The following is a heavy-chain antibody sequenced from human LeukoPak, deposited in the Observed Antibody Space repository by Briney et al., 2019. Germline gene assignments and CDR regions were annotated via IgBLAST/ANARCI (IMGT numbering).Heavy chain of an antibody. CDR3: ARGAPEGDYYFDL. V-gene: IGHV6-1*01. Sequence: SQTLSLTCAISGDSVSRYSAAWDWIRQSPSRGLGWRGRTYYKSKWSNNYAVSVKSRITINPDTSKNQFSLLLNSVTPEDTAVYYCARGAPEGDYYFDLWGQGTLVTVSS. J-gene: IGHJ4*02. CDR2: TYYKSKWSN. CDR1: GDSVSRYSAA. D-gene: IGHD2-21*02.